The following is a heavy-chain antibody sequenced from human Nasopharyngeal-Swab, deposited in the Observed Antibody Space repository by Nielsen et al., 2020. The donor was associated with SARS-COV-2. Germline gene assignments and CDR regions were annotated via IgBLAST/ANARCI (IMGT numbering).Heavy chain of an antibody. CDR2: IWYDGSNK. CDR3: AAAPSGDYGGY. J-gene: IGHJ4*02. V-gene: IGHV3-33*08. D-gene: IGHD4-23*01. CDR1: GFTFRRDW. Sequence: GESLKISCADSGFTFRRDWMSWVRQAPGKGLEWVAVIWYDGSNKYYADSVKGRFTISRDNSKNTVYLQMNSLRAEDTAVYYCAAAPSGDYGGYWGQGTLVTVSS.